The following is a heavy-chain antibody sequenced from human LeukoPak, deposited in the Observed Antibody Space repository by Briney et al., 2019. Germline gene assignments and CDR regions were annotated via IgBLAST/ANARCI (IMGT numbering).Heavy chain of an antibody. CDR1: GFTFSSYS. V-gene: IGHV3-21*01. CDR2: ISSSSSYI. Sequence: GGSLRLSCAASGFTFSSYSMNWVRQAPGKGLEWVSSISSSSSYIYYADSVKGRFTISRDNAKNSLYLQMNSLRAEDTAVYYCARAVVSSLRWLPRLNYFDYWGQGTLVTVSS. CDR3: ARAVVSSLRWLPRLNYFDY. D-gene: IGHD5-24*01. J-gene: IGHJ4*02.